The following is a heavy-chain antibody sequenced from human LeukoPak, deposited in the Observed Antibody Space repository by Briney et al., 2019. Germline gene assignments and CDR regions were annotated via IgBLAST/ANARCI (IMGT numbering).Heavy chain of an antibody. D-gene: IGHD2-8*01. Sequence: GGSLRLSCAASGFTFKTYWVHWVRQAPGKGLVWVSHSNSDGSSTSYADSVRGRFTISGDNAKNSLYLQMNSLRAEDSAVYYCAKNGGSFDYWGQGALVTVSS. CDR3: AKNGGSFDY. V-gene: IGHV3-74*01. CDR2: SNSDGSST. J-gene: IGHJ4*02. CDR1: GFTFKTYW.